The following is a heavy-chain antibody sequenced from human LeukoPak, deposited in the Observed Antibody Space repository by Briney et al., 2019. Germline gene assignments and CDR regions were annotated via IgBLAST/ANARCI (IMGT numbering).Heavy chain of an antibody. CDR3: ARALYTRQMTTVTYFDY. V-gene: IGHV1-2*02. CDR1: GYTFTAYY. Sequence: ASVKVSCKASGYTFTAYYMHWVRQAPGQGLEWMGWINPNSGGTNYAQKFQGRVTMTRDTSISTAYMELSRLRSDDTAVYYCARALYTRQMTTVTYFDYWGQGTLVTVSS. J-gene: IGHJ4*02. CDR2: INPNSGGT. D-gene: IGHD4-17*01.